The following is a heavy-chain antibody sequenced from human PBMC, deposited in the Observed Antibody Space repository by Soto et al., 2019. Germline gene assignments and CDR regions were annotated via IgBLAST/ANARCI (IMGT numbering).Heavy chain of an antibody. CDR1: GFTFSSYA. J-gene: IGHJ4*02. CDR3: AKDLKGVVLMVYEGGFDY. V-gene: IGHV3-23*01. Sequence: GGSLRLSCAASGFTFSSYAMSWVRQAPGKGLEWVSAISGSGGSTYYADSVKGRFTISRDNSKNTLYLQMNSLRAEDTAVYYCAKDLKGVVLMVYEGGFDYWGQGTLVTVSS. D-gene: IGHD2-8*01. CDR2: ISGSGGST.